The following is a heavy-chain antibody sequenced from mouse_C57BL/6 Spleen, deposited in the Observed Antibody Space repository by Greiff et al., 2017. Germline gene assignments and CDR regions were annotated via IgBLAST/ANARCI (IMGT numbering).Heavy chain of an antibody. CDR2: IHPNSGST. V-gene: IGHV1-64*01. Sequence: QVQLKQPGAELVKPGASVKLSCKASGYTFTSYWMHWVKQRPGQGLEWIGMIHPNSGSTNYNEKFKSKATLTVDKSSSTAYMQLSSLTSEDSAVYYCARWDYYCKWNYFDYWGQGTTLTVSS. D-gene: IGHD1-1*01. CDR1: GYTFTSYW. J-gene: IGHJ2*01. CDR3: ARWDYYCKWNYFDY.